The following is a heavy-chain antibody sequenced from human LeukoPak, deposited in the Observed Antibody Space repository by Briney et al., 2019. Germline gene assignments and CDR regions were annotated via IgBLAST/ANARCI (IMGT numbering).Heavy chain of an antibody. CDR2: VGGGGQRT. D-gene: IGHD2-15*01. V-gene: IGHV3-23*01. CDR3: AKDRGYYVDTGTINF. J-gene: IGHJ4*02. Sequence: GGSLRLSCAASGLSFGAHAMHWVRQAPGMGLEWVSGVGGGGQRTHYADCVKGRFTISRDNSKNTLYLQMNSLRAEDTAVYYCAKDRGYYVDTGTINFWGQGTLVTVSS. CDR1: GLSFGAHA.